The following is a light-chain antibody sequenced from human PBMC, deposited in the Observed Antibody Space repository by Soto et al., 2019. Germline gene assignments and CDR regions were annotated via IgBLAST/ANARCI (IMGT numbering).Light chain of an antibody. CDR2: KAS. Sequence: DIKMNQSPSSLSASTGDRVTITCGASQTISGWLARYQQKPGKAPKLLIYKASTLKSGVPSRFRGSGSGTEFTLTISSLQPDDFATYYCQHYNSYSEAFGQGTKVDIK. CDR3: QHYNSYSEA. J-gene: IGKJ1*01. V-gene: IGKV1-5*03. CDR1: QTISGW.